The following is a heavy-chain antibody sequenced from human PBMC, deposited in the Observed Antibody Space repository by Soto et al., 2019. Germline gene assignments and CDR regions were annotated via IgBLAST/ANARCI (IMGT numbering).Heavy chain of an antibody. CDR2: ISGGGSST. Sequence: HPGGSLRLSCTASGFTFRDYVMSWVRQAPGRGLEWVSAISGGGSSTFYADSVKGRFVISRDNSKNTIHLQLGSLRAEDTAVYFCARFQNLQLENIFDYCGQGALVTVSS. D-gene: IGHD3-3*01. CDR1: GFTFRDYV. V-gene: IGHV3-23*01. J-gene: IGHJ4*01. CDR3: ARFQNLQLENIFDY.